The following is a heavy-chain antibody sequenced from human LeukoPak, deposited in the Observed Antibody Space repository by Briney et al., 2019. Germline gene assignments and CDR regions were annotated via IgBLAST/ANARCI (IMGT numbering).Heavy chain of an antibody. CDR1: GYTFPSYF. D-gene: IGHD6-19*01. CDR2: INTSGGST. J-gene: IGHJ4*02. CDR3: ASDVIAVAAPFVF. V-gene: IGHV1-46*01. Sequence: GGSVRVSCKASGYTFPSYFMHWVRQAPGQGLEWMGIINTSGGSTSYAQKFEGRFTMTRDKSTSTVYMEMSSLRSEDTAVYYCASDVIAVAAPFVFCGQGTLVTVSS.